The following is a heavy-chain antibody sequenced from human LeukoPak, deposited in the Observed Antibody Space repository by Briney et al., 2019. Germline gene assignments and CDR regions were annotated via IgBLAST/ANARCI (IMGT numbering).Heavy chain of an antibody. J-gene: IGHJ4*02. Sequence: PSETLSLTCTVSGGSISSGGYYWNWIRQHPGKGLEWIGYIYYSGSAYYNPSLKSRVTISVDTSKNQFSLKLTSVTAADTAVYYCARLATDNEDFDYWGQGTLVTVSS. CDR2: IYYSGSA. D-gene: IGHD1-1*01. CDR1: GGSISSGGYY. CDR3: ARLATDNEDFDY. V-gene: IGHV4-31*03.